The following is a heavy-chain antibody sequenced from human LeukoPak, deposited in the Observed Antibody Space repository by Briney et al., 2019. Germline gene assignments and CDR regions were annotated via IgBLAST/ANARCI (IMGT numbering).Heavy chain of an antibody. D-gene: IGHD3-22*01. CDR1: GGTFSSYA. J-gene: IGHJ4*02. Sequence: SVKVSCKASGGTFSSYAISWVRQAPGQGLEWMGGIIPIFGTANYAQKFQGRVTITADESTSTAYMELRSLRSGDTAVYYCARLYDSSGYYSHSLDYWGQGTLVTVSS. V-gene: IGHV1-69*01. CDR3: ARLYDSSGYYSHSLDY. CDR2: IIPIFGTA.